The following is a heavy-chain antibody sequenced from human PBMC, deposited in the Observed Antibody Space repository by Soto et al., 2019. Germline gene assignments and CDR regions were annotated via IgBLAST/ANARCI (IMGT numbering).Heavy chain of an antibody. V-gene: IGHV2-5*01. J-gene: IGHJ4*01. CDR1: GFSFNDSGVA. D-gene: IGHD1-26*01. Sequence: QITLQESGPSLVKPTPNLTLTCSFSGFSFNDSGVAVGWVRQTPSKALEWRGLIYWRGTQRYWPSLDTRVTITKDSSKNQVVLTIYNMAPGDTEIYYFIHRWEGRRNFDYWGHGALVTVSS. CDR2: IYWRGTQ. CDR3: IHRWEGRRNFDY.